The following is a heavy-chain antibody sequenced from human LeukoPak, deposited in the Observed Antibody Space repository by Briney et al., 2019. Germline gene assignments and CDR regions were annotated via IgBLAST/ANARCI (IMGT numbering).Heavy chain of an antibody. V-gene: IGHV3-7*01. CDR1: GFTFSSHA. J-gene: IGHJ3*02. CDR2: IKQDGSEK. Sequence: GGSLRLSCAASGFTFSSHAMSWVRQAPGKGLEWVANIKQDGSEKYYVDSVKGRFTISRDNAKNSLYLQMNSLRAEDTAVYYCASTYVVVTAVHDAFHIWGQGTMVTVSS. CDR3: ASTYVVVTAVHDAFHI. D-gene: IGHD2-21*02.